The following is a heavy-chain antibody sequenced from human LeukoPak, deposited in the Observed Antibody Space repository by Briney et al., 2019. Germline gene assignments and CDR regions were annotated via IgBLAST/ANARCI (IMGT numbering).Heavy chain of an antibody. V-gene: IGHV3-23*01. J-gene: IGHJ4*02. Sequence: GGSLRLSCAASGLTFSSYAMSWVRQAPGKGLEWVSSISDSGGSTYYADSVKGRFTISRDNSNNTLYLQMNSLRAEDTAVYYCAKEGWITTILRGFYFDYWGQGTLVTVSS. CDR3: AKEGWITTILRGFYFDY. CDR1: GLTFSSYA. CDR2: ISDSGGST. D-gene: IGHD3-22*01.